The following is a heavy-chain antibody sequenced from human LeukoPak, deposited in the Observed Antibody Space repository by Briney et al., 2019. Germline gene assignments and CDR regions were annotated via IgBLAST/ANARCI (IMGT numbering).Heavy chain of an antibody. CDR2: SSPIDSYT. J-gene: IGHJ4*02. D-gene: IGHD3-10*01. Sequence: PGESLKISCQGSGYTFNTYWIAWVRQMPGKGLEYMGISSPIDSYTTYSPSFRGRLSVSVDKSITTAYLHWSSLQASVTAIYYCARVRNYYGSGTYPYFDFWGQGTLVTVSS. CDR1: GYTFNTYW. CDR3: ARVRNYYGSGTYPYFDF. V-gene: IGHV5-51*03.